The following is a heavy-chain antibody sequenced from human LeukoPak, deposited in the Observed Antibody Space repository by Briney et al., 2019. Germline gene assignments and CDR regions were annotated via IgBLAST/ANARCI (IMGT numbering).Heavy chain of an antibody. CDR3: ARGLMYYDSSGYYYYYFDY. J-gene: IGHJ4*02. CDR1: GYTFTGYY. Sequence: ASVKVSCKASGYTFTGYYMHWVRQAPGQGLEWMGWINPNSGGTNYAQKFLGRVTMTRDKSISTAYLELSSLGSDDKAVDYCARGLMYYDSSGYYYYYFDYWGQGTLVTVSS. D-gene: IGHD3-22*01. CDR2: INPNSGGT. V-gene: IGHV1-2*02.